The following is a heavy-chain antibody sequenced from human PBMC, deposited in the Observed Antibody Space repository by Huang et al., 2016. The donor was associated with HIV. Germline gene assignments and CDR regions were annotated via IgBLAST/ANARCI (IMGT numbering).Heavy chain of an antibody. CDR1: GFSISSYW. CDR2: INSDGSST. D-gene: IGHD3-22*01. Sequence: EVQLVESGGGLVQPGGSLRLSCAASGFSISSYWMHWVRQAPGKGLGGVARINSDGSSTSYADSVKSRFTISRDNAKNTLYLQMNSLRAEDTAVYYCARDPRIQSWLNFFDYWGQGTLVSVSS. J-gene: IGHJ4*02. CDR3: ARDPRIQSWLNFFDY. V-gene: IGHV3-74*01.